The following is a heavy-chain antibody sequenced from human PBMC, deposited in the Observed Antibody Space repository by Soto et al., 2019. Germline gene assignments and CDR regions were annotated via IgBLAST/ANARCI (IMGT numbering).Heavy chain of an antibody. Sequence: QVQLVQSGAEVKKPGSSVKVSCKASGGTFSSYSINWVRQAPGQGLEWMGEIIPIFGTANYAQKFQGRVTITADESTSTADMALSSLRSEDTAVYYCARDGGRHSGGIDYWGQGTPVPVSS. CDR1: GGTFSSYS. V-gene: IGHV1-69*01. D-gene: IGHD1-26*01. CDR2: IIPIFGTA. J-gene: IGHJ4*02. CDR3: ARDGGRHSGGIDY.